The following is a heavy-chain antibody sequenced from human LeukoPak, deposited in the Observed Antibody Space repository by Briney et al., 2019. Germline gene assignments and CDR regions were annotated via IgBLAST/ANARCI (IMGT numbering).Heavy chain of an antibody. D-gene: IGHD6-13*01. V-gene: IGHV3-7*01. CDR3: AREGITAAADY. J-gene: IGHJ4*02. Sequence: PGGSLRLSCAASGFTFSSYWMSWVRRAPGKGLEWVANIKQDGSEKHYVDSVKGRFTISRDNAKNSLYLQLNSLRAEDTAVYYCAREGITAAADYWGQGTLVTVSS. CDR1: GFTFSSYW. CDR2: IKQDGSEK.